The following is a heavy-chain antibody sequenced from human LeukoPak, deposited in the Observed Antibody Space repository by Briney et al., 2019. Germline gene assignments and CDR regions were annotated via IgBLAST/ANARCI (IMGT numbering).Heavy chain of an antibody. CDR2: ISAYNGNT. J-gene: IGHJ5*02. CDR1: GGTFSRYL. V-gene: IGHV1-18*01. D-gene: IGHD2-15*01. Sequence: ASVKVSCKASGGTFSRYLINWVRQAPGQGLEWMGWISAYNGNTNYAQKLQGRVTMTTDTSTSTAYMELRSLRSDDTAVYYCASGRPRIYCSGGSCSNWFDPWGQGTLVTVSS. CDR3: ASGRPRIYCSGGSCSNWFDP.